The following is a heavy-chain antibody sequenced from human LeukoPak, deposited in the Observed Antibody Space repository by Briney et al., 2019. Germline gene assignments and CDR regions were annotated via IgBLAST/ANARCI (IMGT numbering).Heavy chain of an antibody. CDR1: GFIFSDYS. CDR2: ISSSSSTI. Sequence: PAGGSLRLSCAASGFIFSDYSMSWVRQAPGKGLEWVSYISSSSSTIYYADSVKGRFTISRDNAKNSLYLQMNSLRAEDTAVYYCARDSCSSTSCYSQYYYYGMDVWGQGTTVTVSS. V-gene: IGHV3-48*01. J-gene: IGHJ6*02. CDR3: ARDSCSSTSCYSQYYYYGMDV. D-gene: IGHD2-2*01.